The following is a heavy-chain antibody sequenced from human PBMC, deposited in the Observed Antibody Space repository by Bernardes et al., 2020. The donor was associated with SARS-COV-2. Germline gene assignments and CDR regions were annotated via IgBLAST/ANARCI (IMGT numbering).Heavy chain of an antibody. Sequence: GSLSLSCAASGFTFSHYAMNWVRQAPGKGLEWVSGISGSGGNTYYADSVKGRFTISRDNSKNTVYLQMNSLRAEDTAVYYCARFDYYDSSGSFYRKSFDYWGQGLLVTVSS. J-gene: IGHJ4*02. CDR2: ISGSGGNT. CDR1: GFTFSHYA. V-gene: IGHV3-23*01. D-gene: IGHD3-22*01. CDR3: ARFDYYDSSGSFYRKSFDY.